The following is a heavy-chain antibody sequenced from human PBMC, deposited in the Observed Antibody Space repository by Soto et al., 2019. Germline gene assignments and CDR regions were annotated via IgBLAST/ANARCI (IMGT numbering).Heavy chain of an antibody. Sequence: GGSLRLSCAASGFTFSSYAMHWVLQAPGKGLEWVAVISYDGSNKYYADSVKGRFTISRDNSKNTLYLQMNSLRAEDTAVYYCARVVTEYYYYYGMDVWGQGTTVTVSS. D-gene: IGHD5-18*01. V-gene: IGHV3-30-3*01. J-gene: IGHJ6*02. CDR1: GFTFSSYA. CDR3: ARVVTEYYYYYGMDV. CDR2: ISYDGSNK.